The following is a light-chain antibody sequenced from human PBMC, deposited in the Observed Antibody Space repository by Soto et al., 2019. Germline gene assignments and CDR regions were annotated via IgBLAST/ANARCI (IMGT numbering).Light chain of an antibody. Sequence: EIVLTQSPATLSLSPGERATLSCRASQSVSSYLAWYQQKPGQAPRLLIYDASNRATGIPARFSGSGSGTDFTLTISSLEPEDFAVYYCQQYGSSSWTFGQGTKVE. CDR3: QQYGSSSWT. V-gene: IGKV3-11*01. J-gene: IGKJ1*01. CDR2: DAS. CDR1: QSVSSY.